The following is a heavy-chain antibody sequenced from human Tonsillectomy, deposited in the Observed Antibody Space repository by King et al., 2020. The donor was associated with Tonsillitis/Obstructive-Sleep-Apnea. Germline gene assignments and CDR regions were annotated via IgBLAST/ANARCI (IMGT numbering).Heavy chain of an antibody. V-gene: IGHV3-66*01. CDR1: GFTVSSNH. CDR3: ARGLVNPGYFDY. J-gene: IGHJ4*02. CDR2: IYSGGNI. Sequence: VQLVESGGGLVQPGGSLRLSCAASGFTVSSNHMSWVRQAPGKGLEWVSAIYSGGNIHYSAYVKGRFTISRDNSKNTLYVQMNSLRAEDTAVYYCARGLVNPGYFDYWGKGTLVTVSS. D-gene: IGHD3-16*02.